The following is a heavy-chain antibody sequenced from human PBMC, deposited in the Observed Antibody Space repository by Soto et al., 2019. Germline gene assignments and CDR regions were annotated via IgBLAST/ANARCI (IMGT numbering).Heavy chain of an antibody. Sequence: EVQLLESGGGLVQPGGSLRLSCAASGFTFTSYAMTWVRQAPGKALEWVSTINRGGGGTYYADSVKGRLTISRDNSKSPLCLQMSGLRVEDTAVYYCAKGYTSDWDVDAFDVWGQGTMVIVSS. CDR3: AKGYTSDWDVDAFDV. CDR1: GFTFTSYA. D-gene: IGHD6-19*01. CDR2: INRGGGGT. V-gene: IGHV3-23*05. J-gene: IGHJ3*01.